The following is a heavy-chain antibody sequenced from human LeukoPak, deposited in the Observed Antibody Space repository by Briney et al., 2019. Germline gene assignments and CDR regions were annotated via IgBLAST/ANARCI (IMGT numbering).Heavy chain of an antibody. J-gene: IGHJ4*02. CDR2: ISGSGGDT. CDR3: AKEPLGYRYFDC. CDR1: GFTFSSYA. V-gene: IGHV3-23*01. Sequence: PGGSLRLSCAASGFTFSSYAMSWVRQAPGKGLECVSAISGSGGDTKYVDSVKGRFTISRDNSKNTLYLQMNSLRAEDTAVYYCAKEPLGYRYFDCWGQGALVTVSS. D-gene: IGHD2-2*03.